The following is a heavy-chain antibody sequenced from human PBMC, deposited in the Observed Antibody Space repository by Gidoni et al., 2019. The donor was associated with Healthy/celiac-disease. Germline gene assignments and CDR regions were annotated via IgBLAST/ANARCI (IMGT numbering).Heavy chain of an antibody. CDR3: ARGRTADI. V-gene: IGHV4-34*01. J-gene: IGHJ3*02. CDR2: INHSGST. Sequence: QVQLQQWGAGLLKPSETLSLTCAVYGGSFSGYYWSWIRQPPGKGLEWIGEINHSGSTNYNPSLKSRVTISVDTSKNQFSLKLSSVTAADTAVYYCARGRTADIWGQGTMVTVSS. CDR1: GGSFSGYY.